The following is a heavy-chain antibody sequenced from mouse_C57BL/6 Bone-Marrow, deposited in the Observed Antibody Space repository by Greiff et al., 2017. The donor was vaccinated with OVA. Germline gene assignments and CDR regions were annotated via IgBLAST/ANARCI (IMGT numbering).Heavy chain of an antibody. CDR3: ASHWDVDAMDY. Sequence: QVQLQQPGAELVKPGASVKLSCKASGYTFTSYWMHWVKQRPGRGLEWIGRIDPNSGGTKYNEKFTSKVILSVDKPSSISYLQLSSLTSEDAAVYYCASHWDVDAMDYWGQGTSVTVSS. CDR2: IDPNSGGT. J-gene: IGHJ4*01. V-gene: IGHV1-72*01. CDR1: GYTFTSYW. D-gene: IGHD4-1*01.